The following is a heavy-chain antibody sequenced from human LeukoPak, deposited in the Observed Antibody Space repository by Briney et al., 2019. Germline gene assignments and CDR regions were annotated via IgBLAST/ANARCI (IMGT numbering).Heavy chain of an antibody. V-gene: IGHV3-23*01. CDR3: AKGSQLLLDFDY. Sequence: PGGTLRLSCVTSGFTFSNYAINWVRQAPGKGLEWVSVISGSGGSTYYADSVKGRFTISRDNSKNTLYLQMNSLRAEDTAVYYCAKGSQLLLDFDYWGQGTLVTVSS. J-gene: IGHJ4*02. CDR2: ISGSGGST. D-gene: IGHD2-15*01. CDR1: GFTFSNYA.